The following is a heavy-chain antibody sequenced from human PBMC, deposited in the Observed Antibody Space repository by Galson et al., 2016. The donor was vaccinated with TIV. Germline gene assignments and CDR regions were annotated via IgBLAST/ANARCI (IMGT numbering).Heavy chain of an antibody. CDR1: GYTLTIYG. CDR2: ISAFHGQT. D-gene: IGHD5-18*01. V-gene: IGHV1-18*01. CDR3: ARWVQISYGVLTYFFDY. J-gene: IGHJ4*02. Sequence: SVKVSCKASGYTLTIYGFSWVRQAPGQGLEWMGWISAFHGQTDYAQKFQGRVTMTTDTSTSTSYMELTSLRSDDTAVYYCARWVQISYGVLTYFFDYCGQGTVVTVSS.